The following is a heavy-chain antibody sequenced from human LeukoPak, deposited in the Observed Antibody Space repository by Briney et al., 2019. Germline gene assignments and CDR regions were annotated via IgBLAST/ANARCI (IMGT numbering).Heavy chain of an antibody. Sequence: ASVKVSCKASGYTFTSYAMHWVRQAPGQRLEWMGWINAGNGNTKYSQKFQGRVTITRDTSASTAYMELSSLRSEDTAVYYWAGELRYSSSWEGLDYWGQGTLVTVSS. J-gene: IGHJ4*02. CDR1: GYTFTSYA. CDR3: AGELRYSSSWEGLDY. CDR2: INAGNGNT. D-gene: IGHD6-13*01. V-gene: IGHV1-3*01.